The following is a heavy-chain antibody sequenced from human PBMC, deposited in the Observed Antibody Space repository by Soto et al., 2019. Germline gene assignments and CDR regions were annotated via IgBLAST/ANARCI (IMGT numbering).Heavy chain of an antibody. CDR1: GFNFNFYA. J-gene: IGHJ4*02. CDR3: AKDRIQDCTSTSCYRGVDS. Sequence: EVQLLESGGGLVQPGGSLRLSCVGSGFNFNFYAMNWVRQAPGKGLEWVSAISGSGSGTFYSDSVKGRFTISRDNPKNPLYLDITGLGPEDAAVYFCAKDRIQDCTSTSCYRGVDSWGQGTLVTVSS. V-gene: IGHV3-23*01. CDR2: ISGSGSGT. D-gene: IGHD2-2*01.